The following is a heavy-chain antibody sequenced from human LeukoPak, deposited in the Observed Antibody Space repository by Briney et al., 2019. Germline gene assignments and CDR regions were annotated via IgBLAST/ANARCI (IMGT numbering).Heavy chain of an antibody. CDR3: AKPGPYSSSWYYEYYYGMDV. Sequence: GGSLRLSCAASGFPFSSYAINRVRQAPGKGLEWVSAISGSGRSTYYADSVKGRFTISRDNSKNTLYLQMNSLRGEDTAVYYCAKPGPYSSSWYYEYYYGMDVWGQGTTVTVSS. CDR2: ISGSGRST. CDR1: GFPFSSYA. V-gene: IGHV3-23*01. J-gene: IGHJ6*02. D-gene: IGHD6-13*01.